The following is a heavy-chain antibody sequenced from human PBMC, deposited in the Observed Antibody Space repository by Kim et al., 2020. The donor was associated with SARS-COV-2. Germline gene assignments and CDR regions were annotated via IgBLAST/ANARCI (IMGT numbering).Heavy chain of an antibody. CDR3: ARGNGYFDY. CDR2: GNT. J-gene: IGHJ4*02. V-gene: IGHV1-8*01. Sequence: GNTGYGQKCQGRDTMTRNTSISTAYMELSSLRSEDTAVYYCARGNGYFDYWGQGTLVTVSS. D-gene: IGHD2-8*01.